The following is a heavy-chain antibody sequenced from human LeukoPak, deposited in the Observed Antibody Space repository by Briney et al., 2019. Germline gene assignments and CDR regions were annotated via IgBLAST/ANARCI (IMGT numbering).Heavy chain of an antibody. V-gene: IGHV4-59*08. CDR1: GGSISSYY. D-gene: IGHD5-12*01. Sequence: SETLSLTCTVSGGSISSYYWSWIRQPPGKGLERIGFIYYSGSTNYNPSLKSRVTISVDTSKNQFSLKLSSMTAADTAVYYCARHRHIVATILNCFDYWGQGTLVTVSS. CDR3: ARHRHIVATILNCFDY. CDR2: IYYSGST. J-gene: IGHJ4*02.